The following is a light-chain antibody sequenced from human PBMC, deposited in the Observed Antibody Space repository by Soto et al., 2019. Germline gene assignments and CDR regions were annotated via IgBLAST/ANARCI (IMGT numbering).Light chain of an antibody. CDR1: QSVSKY. CDR3: HQYGTSPRA. V-gene: IGKV3-20*01. J-gene: IGKJ1*01. CDR2: GAS. Sequence: PGDRATLSCRASQSVSKYLAWYQQKPGQAPSLLIFGASSRATGIPDRFSGSGSGTDFTLTISRLEPEDFAVYFCHQYGTSPRAFGRGTKVEFK.